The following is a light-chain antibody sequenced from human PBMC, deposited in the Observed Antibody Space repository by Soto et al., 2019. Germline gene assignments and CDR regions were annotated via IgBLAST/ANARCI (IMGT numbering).Light chain of an antibody. Sequence: EIVLTQSPGTLSLSPGERATLSCRASQSVSSNYLAWYQQKPGQAPRLLIYGASTRATGIPDRFSGSGSGTDFTLTISGLEPEDSAVYYCQQYGSSPTWTFGQGTKVDIK. V-gene: IGKV3-20*01. J-gene: IGKJ1*01. CDR3: QQYGSSPTWT. CDR2: GAS. CDR1: QSVSSNY.